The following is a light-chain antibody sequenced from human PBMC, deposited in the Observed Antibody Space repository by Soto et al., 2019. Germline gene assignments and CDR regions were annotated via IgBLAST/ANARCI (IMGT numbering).Light chain of an antibody. V-gene: IGLV3-1*01. CDR1: KLGNKY. Sequence: SYELTQPPSVSVSPGQTASITCSGDKLGNKYASWYQQKPGQSPVLVIYQASKRSSGIPEGFSASNSGNTATLTINGTQAMDEADYYCQAWDSSTGVFGTGTKLTVL. CDR3: QAWDSSTGV. CDR2: QAS. J-gene: IGLJ1*01.